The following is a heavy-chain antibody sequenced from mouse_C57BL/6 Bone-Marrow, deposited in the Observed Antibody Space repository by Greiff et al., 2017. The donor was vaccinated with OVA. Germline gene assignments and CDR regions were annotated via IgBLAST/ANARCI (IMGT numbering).Heavy chain of an antibody. Sequence: VQLQQSGPELVKPGASVKISCKASGYAFSSSWMNWVKQRPGKGLEWIGRIYPGDGDTNYNGKFKGKATLTADKSSSTAYMQLSSLTSEDSAVYFCARREIYYDYDAWFAYWGQGTLVTVSA. D-gene: IGHD2-4*01. V-gene: IGHV1-82*01. CDR1: GYAFSSSW. CDR3: ARREIYYDYDAWFAY. J-gene: IGHJ3*01. CDR2: IYPGDGDT.